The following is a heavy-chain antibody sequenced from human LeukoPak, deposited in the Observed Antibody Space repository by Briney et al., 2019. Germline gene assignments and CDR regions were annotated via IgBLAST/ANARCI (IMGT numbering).Heavy chain of an antibody. CDR1: GFTFSSYG. D-gene: IGHD7-27*01. V-gene: IGHV3-23*01. CDR2: ISGRDGST. J-gene: IGHJ4*02. Sequence: GGSLRLSCAASGFTFSSYGMSWVRRAPGKGLEWVSVISGRDGSTYYADSVKGRFTISRDNSKNTLFLQMNSLRAEDTAVYYCARNWGLDYWGQGTLVTVSS. CDR3: ARNWGLDY.